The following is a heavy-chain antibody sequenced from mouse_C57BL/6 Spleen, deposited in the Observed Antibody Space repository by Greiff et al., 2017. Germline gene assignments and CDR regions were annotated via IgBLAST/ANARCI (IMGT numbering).Heavy chain of an antibody. CDR3: ARDYYGSSSAY. Sequence: EVQLVESGPGLVKPSQSLSLTCSVTGYSITSGYYWNWIRQFPGNKLEWMGYISYDGSNNYNPSLKNRISITRDTSKNQFFLKLNSVTTEDTATYYCARDYYGSSSAYWGQGTLVTVSA. CDR2: ISYDGSN. D-gene: IGHD1-1*01. J-gene: IGHJ3*01. CDR1: GYSITSGYY. V-gene: IGHV3-6*01.